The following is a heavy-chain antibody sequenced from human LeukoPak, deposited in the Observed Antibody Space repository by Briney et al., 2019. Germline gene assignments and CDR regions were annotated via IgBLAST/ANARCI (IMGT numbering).Heavy chain of an antibody. D-gene: IGHD5-18*01. J-gene: IGHJ4*02. CDR2: INHSRST. Sequence: SETLSLTCAVYGGSFCGYYWGWIRQPPGKGLEWIGEINHSRSTNSNPSLKSRVTISVDTSKNQFSLKLSSVTAADTAVYYCARSGYSYGLDYWGQGTLVTVSS. CDR1: GGSFCGYY. V-gene: IGHV4-34*01. CDR3: ARSGYSYGLDY.